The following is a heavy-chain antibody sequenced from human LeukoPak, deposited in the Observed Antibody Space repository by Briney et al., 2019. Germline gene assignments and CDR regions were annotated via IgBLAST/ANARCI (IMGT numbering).Heavy chain of an antibody. Sequence: PSETPSLTCTVSGGPISSYYWSWIRQPAAKGVEWIGRIYTSGSTNYNPSLKSRVTMSVDTSKNQFSLKLSSVTAADTAVYYCARNLPGYYYGMDVWGQGTTVTVSS. CDR2: IYTSGST. CDR1: GGPISSYY. J-gene: IGHJ6*02. CDR3: ARNLPGYYYGMDV. V-gene: IGHV4-4*07.